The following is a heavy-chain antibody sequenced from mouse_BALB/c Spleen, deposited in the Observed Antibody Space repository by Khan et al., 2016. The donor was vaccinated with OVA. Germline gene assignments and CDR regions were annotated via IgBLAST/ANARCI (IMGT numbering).Heavy chain of an antibody. D-gene: IGHD2-1*01. Sequence: EVELVESGGGLVQPGGSRNLSCAASGFTFSSFGMHWVRQAPKKGLEWVAYVSSGSSTIYYVDTVKGRFTISRDNPKNTLFLQMTSLRSEDTAMYYCARAGGNFHWYFDVWGAGTSVTVSS. CDR3: ARAGGNFHWYFDV. CDR2: VSSGSSTI. V-gene: IGHV5-17*02. CDR1: GFTFSSFG. J-gene: IGHJ1*01.